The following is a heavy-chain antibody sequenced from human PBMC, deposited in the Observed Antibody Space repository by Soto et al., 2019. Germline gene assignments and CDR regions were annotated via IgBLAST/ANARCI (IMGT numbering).Heavy chain of an antibody. CDR2: IYPGNSDT. Sequence: PGESRKISCKGSGYNFANYWIGWVRQMPWKGLEWMGIIYPGNSDTRYSPSFQGQVTISADTSISTAYLEWSSLKASDTAIYYCARHVYYDVLKKNYWGQGTLVTVSS. V-gene: IGHV5-51*01. CDR1: GYNFANYW. CDR3: ARHVYYDVLKKNY. D-gene: IGHD3-9*01. J-gene: IGHJ4*02.